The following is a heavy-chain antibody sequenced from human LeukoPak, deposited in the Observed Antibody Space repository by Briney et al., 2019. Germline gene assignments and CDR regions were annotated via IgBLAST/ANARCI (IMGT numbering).Heavy chain of an antibody. J-gene: IGHJ4*02. CDR1: GGSISSYY. CDR3: ARGGLYDYVWGSYRSYYFDY. Sequence: SETLSLTCTVSGGSISSYYWSWIRQPPGKGLEWIGYIYYSGSTNYNPSLKSRVTISVDTSKNQFSLKLSSVTAADTAVYYCARGGLYDYVWGSYRSYYFDYWGQGTLVTVSS. V-gene: IGHV4-59*01. CDR2: IYYSGST. D-gene: IGHD3-16*02.